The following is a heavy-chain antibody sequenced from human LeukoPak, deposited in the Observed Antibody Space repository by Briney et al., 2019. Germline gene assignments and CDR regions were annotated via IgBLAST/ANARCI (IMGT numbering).Heavy chain of an antibody. D-gene: IGHD5-12*01. Sequence: GGFLRLSCPTSGFNFIDYSMNWVRQAPGKGLEWISYIGISSGNTKYADSVKGRFTISRDKARNSLYLQMNSLRVEDTAVYYCARDHRYAFDNWGHGTLVTVSS. CDR1: GFNFIDYS. CDR2: IGISSGNT. J-gene: IGHJ4*01. V-gene: IGHV3-48*01. CDR3: ARDHRYAFDN.